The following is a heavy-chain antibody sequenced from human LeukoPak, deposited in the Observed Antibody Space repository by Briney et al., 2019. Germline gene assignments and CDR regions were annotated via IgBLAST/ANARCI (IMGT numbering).Heavy chain of an antibody. CDR1: GFTFSSNA. V-gene: IGHV3-23*01. CDR2: ISGSGDDT. Sequence: PGGSLRLSCAASGFTFSSNAMSWVRQAPGKELEWVSVISGSGDDTFYADSVKGRFTISRDNSKNTLFLQKNSLRAEDTAVYYCAKCSSNSCYAPVDYWGQGTLVTVSS. CDR3: AKCSSNSCYAPVDY. D-gene: IGHD2-2*01. J-gene: IGHJ4*02.